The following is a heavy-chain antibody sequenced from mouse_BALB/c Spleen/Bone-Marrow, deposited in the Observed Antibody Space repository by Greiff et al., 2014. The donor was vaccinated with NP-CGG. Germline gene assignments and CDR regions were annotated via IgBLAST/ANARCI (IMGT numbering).Heavy chain of an antibody. D-gene: IGHD1-1*01. J-gene: IGHJ3*01. Sequence: QVQLQQSGAELARPGASVKLSCKASGYTFTSYWMQWVKQRPGQGLEWIGAIYPGDGDTRYTQKFKGKATLTADKSSSTAYMQLSSLASEDSAVHDCAREDSYSWFAYWGQGTLVTVSA. CDR2: IYPGDGDT. CDR3: AREDSYSWFAY. CDR1: GYTFTSYW. V-gene: IGHV1-87*01.